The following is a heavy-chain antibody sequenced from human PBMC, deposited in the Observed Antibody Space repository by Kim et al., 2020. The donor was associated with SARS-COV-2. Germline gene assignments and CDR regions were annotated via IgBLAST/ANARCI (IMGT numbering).Heavy chain of an antibody. CDR3: ITDFYCIISSCHRFDY. D-gene: IGHD3-16*01. Sequence: GGSLRLSCTGSGFTFSGSWMSWVRQAPGKGLEWVCRIKNKTHGETIDYAEAGKGRITIAREDSKNTLYLHMDSLKTEDTGLYYCITDFYCIISSCHRFDYWGQGTLVIVSS. CDR2: IKNKTHGETI. V-gene: IGHV3-15*01. CDR1: GFTFSGSW. J-gene: IGHJ4*02.